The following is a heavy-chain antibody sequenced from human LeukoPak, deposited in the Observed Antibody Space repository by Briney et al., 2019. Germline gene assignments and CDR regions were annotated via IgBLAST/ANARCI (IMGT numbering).Heavy chain of an antibody. Sequence: SETLSLTCTVSGGSISSYYWSWIRQPAGKGLEWIGRIYTSGSTNYNPSLKSRVTISVDTSKKQFSLKLRSVTAADTAVYYCARGAYYDILTGYSPGTFDYWGQGTLVTVSS. V-gene: IGHV4-4*07. CDR1: GGSISSYY. CDR2: IYTSGST. CDR3: ARGAYYDILTGYSPGTFDY. J-gene: IGHJ4*02. D-gene: IGHD3-9*01.